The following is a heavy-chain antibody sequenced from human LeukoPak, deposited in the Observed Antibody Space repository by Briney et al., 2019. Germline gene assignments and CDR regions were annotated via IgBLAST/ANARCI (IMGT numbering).Heavy chain of an antibody. J-gene: IGHJ4*02. Sequence: ASVKVSCKAPENTFSSYYLHWVRQAPGQGLEWMGIINPSGGSTTYAQKFQGRVTMTRDTSTSTVYMELSSLRSEDTAVYYCARHLSGSYQAPIGYWGQGTLVTVSS. CDR1: ENTFSSYY. CDR3: ARHLSGSYQAPIGY. CDR2: INPSGGST. V-gene: IGHV1-46*01. D-gene: IGHD1-26*01.